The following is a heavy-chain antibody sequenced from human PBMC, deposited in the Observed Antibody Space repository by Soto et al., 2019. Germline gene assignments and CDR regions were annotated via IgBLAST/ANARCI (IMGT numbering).Heavy chain of an antibody. Sequence: PSETLSLTCSLYSGSLSGYYWSWIHQPPGKGLEWIGEISPSGTTNYSPSLKSRVSISVDTSKNQFSLNLTSLTAADTAVYYCARAPKVSGSAQTRPDFWGQGSQVTVSS. CDR2: ISPSGTT. D-gene: IGHD6-6*01. CDR1: SGSLSGYY. J-gene: IGHJ4*02. V-gene: IGHV4-34*01. CDR3: ARAPKVSGSAQTRPDF.